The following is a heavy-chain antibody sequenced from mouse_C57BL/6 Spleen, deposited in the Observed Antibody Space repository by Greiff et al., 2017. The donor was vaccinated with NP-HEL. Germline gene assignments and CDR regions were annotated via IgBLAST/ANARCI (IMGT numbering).Heavy chain of an antibody. V-gene: IGHV1-63*01. D-gene: IGHD1-1*01. CDR2: IYPGGGYT. CDR3: ARGRNGSSLDY. Sequence: QVQLQQSGAELVRPGTSVKMSCKASGYTFTNYWIGWAKQRPGHGLEWIGDIYPGGGYTNYNEKFKGKATLTADKSSSTAYMQFSSLTSEDAAIYYCARGRNGSSLDYWGQGTTLTVSS. CDR1: GYTFTNYW. J-gene: IGHJ2*01.